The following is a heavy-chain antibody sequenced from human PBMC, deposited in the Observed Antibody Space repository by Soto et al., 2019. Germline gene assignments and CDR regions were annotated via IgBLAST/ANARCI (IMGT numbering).Heavy chain of an antibody. J-gene: IGHJ4*02. D-gene: IGHD6-13*01. CDR1: GGSISSSNW. CDR2: IYHSGST. Sequence: QVQLQESGPGLVKPSGTLSLTCAVSGGSISSSNWWSWVRQPPGQGLEWIGEIYHSGSTNYNPSRKSRGTISVDKSKNQFSLKLSSVTAADTAVYYCARVSGQQQLDLTVDYWGQGTLVTVSS. V-gene: IGHV4-4*02. CDR3: ARVSGQQQLDLTVDY.